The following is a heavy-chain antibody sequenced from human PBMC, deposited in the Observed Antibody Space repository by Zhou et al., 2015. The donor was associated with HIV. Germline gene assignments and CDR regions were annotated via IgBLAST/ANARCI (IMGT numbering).Heavy chain of an antibody. Sequence: QVHFVQSGTEVKKPGSSMKVSCKASGGTFSTFEITWVRQVPGQGLEWMGKIIPMFEIEDSAQKFRGRLTITADKSTSAAFMELSSLRSEDAAVYYCASSSGNYDYAFDIWGQGTKVIVSS. CDR2: IIPMFEIE. CDR3: ASSSGNYDYAFDI. J-gene: IGHJ3*02. D-gene: IGHD3-22*01. CDR1: GGTFSTFE. V-gene: IGHV1-69*09.